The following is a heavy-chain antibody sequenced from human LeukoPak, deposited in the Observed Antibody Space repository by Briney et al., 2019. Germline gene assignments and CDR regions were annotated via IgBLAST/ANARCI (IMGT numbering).Heavy chain of an antibody. J-gene: IGHJ6*02. CDR2: IIPIFGTA. V-gene: IGHV1-69*13. CDR1: GGTFSSYA. CDR3: ARASAGVGVVIINLSYYYYGMDV. Sequence: SVKVSCKASGGTFSSYAISWVRQAPGQGLEWMGGIIPIFGTANYAQKFQGRVTITADESTSTAYMELSSLRSEDTAVYYCARASAGVGVVIINLSYYYYGMDVWGQGTTVTVSS. D-gene: IGHD3-3*01.